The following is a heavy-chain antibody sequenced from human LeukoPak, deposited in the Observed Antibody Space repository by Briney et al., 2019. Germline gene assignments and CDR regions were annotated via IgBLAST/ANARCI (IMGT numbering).Heavy chain of an antibody. J-gene: IGHJ4*02. CDR3: AKDGLSSIAARPGEDYFDY. D-gene: IGHD6-6*01. CDR2: IRYDGSDK. CDR1: GFIFSSFG. Sequence: PGGSLRLSCAASGFIFSSFGMHWVRQAPGKGLEWVAFIRYDGSDKYYADSVKGRFTISRDNSKNTLYLQMNSLRAEDTAVYYCAKDGLSSIAARPGEDYFDYWGQGTLVTVSS. V-gene: IGHV3-30*02.